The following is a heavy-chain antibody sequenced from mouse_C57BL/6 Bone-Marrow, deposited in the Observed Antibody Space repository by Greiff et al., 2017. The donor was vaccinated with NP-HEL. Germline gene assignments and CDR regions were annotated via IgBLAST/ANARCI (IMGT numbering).Heavy chain of an antibody. Sequence: QVQLQQPGAELVMPGASVKLSCKASGYTFTSYWMHWVKQRPGQGLEWTGEIDPSDSYTNYNQKFKGKSTLTVDKSSSTAYMQLSSLTSEDSAVYYCARNFWYFDVWGTGTTVTVSS. J-gene: IGHJ1*03. V-gene: IGHV1-69*01. CDR2: IDPSDSYT. CDR1: GYTFTSYW. CDR3: ARNFWYFDV.